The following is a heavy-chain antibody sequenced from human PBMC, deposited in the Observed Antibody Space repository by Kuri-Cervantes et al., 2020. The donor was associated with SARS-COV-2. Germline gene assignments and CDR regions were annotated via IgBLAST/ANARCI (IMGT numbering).Heavy chain of an antibody. Sequence: ASVKVSCKASGYTFTSYGISWVRQAPGQGLEWMGWINPNSGGTNYAQKFQGRVTMTRDTSISTAYMELSRLRSDDTAVYYCASQGFEYQLLYGVNFDYWGQGTLVTVSS. CDR3: ASQGFEYQLLYGVNFDY. V-gene: IGHV1-2*02. D-gene: IGHD2-2*02. J-gene: IGHJ4*02. CDR1: GYTFTSYG. CDR2: INPNSGGT.